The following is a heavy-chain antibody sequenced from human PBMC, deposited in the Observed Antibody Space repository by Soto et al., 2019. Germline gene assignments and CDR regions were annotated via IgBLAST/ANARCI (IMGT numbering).Heavy chain of an antibody. CDR3: AVAMVREILIFESSGMPV. CDR1: GGTFNNYA. J-gene: IGHJ6*02. CDR2: LIPNFDTP. D-gene: IGHD3-10*01. Sequence: QVQLVQSGAEVKKPGSSVKVSCKTSGGTFNNYAISWVRQAPGQGLEWMGGLIPNFDTPNYAQKFQDRLTIIADESTSTVSMELRSLRSDDTAVYYCAVAMVREILIFESSGMPVWGQGTTVTVSS. V-gene: IGHV1-69*01.